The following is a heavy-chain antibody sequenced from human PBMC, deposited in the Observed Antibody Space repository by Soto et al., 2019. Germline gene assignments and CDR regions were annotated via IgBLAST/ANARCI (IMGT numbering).Heavy chain of an antibody. CDR1: GDSISTNSYS. CDR2: FYYSGST. V-gene: IGHV4-39*07. D-gene: IGHD6-19*01. CDR3: ARDCPPENCDDASCWNYYGMDV. J-gene: IGHJ6*02. Sequence: SETLSLTCTVSGDSISTNSYSWGWIRQPPGQGLEWIGLFYYSGSTHYNPSLKSRLTVSVDTSKNQFSLKVSSVIAADTAVYFCARDCPPENCDDASCWNYYGMDVWGLGTTVT.